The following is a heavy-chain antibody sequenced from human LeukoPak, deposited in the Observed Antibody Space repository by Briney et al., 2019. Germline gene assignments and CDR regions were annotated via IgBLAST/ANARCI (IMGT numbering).Heavy chain of an antibody. CDR1: GYTFTGYY. V-gene: IGHV1-2*06. Sequence: ASVKASCKASGYTFTGYYMHWVRQAPGQGLEWMGRINPNSGGTNYAQKFQGRVTMTRNTSISTAYVELSSLRSEDTAVYYCARARSYGMDVWGQGTTVTVSS. CDR2: INPNSGGT. J-gene: IGHJ6*02. CDR3: ARARSYGMDV.